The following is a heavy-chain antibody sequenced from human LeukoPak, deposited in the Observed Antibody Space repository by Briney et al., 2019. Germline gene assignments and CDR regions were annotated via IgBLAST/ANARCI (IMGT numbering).Heavy chain of an antibody. D-gene: IGHD6-13*01. CDR2: ISGSGGST. J-gene: IGHJ4*02. V-gene: IGHV3-23*01. Sequence: PGGSLRLSCAASGFTFSSYAMTWVRQAPGKGLEWVSAISGSGGSTYYADSVKGRFTISRDNSKNTLYLQMNSLRAEDTAVYYCAKVMSAGYYFDYWGQGTLVTVSS. CDR3: AKVMSAGYYFDY. CDR1: GFTFSSYA.